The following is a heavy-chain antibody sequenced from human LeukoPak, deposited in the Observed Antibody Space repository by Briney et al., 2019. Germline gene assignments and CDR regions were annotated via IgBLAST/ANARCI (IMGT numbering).Heavy chain of an antibody. Sequence: GGSLRLPCAASGVTFSSYGMHWVRQAPGKGLEWVALISSDGNDKLYGDSVKGRFTISRDDSKSTLYLQMNSLRAEDTAVYYCTTKVIRGNSGDDYDDWGQGTLVTVSS. CDR3: TTKVIRGNSGDDYDD. D-gene: IGHD5-12*01. CDR1: GVTFSSYG. J-gene: IGHJ4*02. V-gene: IGHV3-30*03. CDR2: ISSDGNDK.